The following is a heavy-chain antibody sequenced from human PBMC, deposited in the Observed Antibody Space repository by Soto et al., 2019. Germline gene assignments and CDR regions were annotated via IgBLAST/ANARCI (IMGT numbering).Heavy chain of an antibody. Sequence: ASVKVSCKASGYSFTSLDINWVRQTAGQGLEWMGWVQPSTGRTGYAQKFQGRVTMTRDTSINTAYMELTTLTSDDTAFYYCARGASAGVDYWGQGTLVTVSS. CDR2: VQPSTGRT. CDR3: ARGASAGVDY. J-gene: IGHJ4*02. V-gene: IGHV1-8*01. D-gene: IGHD1-26*01. CDR1: GYSFTSLD.